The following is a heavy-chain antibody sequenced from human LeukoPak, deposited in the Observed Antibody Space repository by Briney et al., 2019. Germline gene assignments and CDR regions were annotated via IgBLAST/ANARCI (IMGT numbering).Heavy chain of an antibody. CDR1: GLSFLQFGGYG. CDR2: INTDGSST. CDR3: ANDRPGVGVDY. V-gene: IGHV3-74*01. D-gene: IGHD3-10*01. Sequence: PVGSLRLSCTASGLSFLQFGGYGMTWVRQAPGKGLEWVSRINTDGSSTSYADSVKGRFTISRDNAKNTLYLQMNSLRAEDTAVYYCANDRPGVGVDYWGQGTLVTVSS. J-gene: IGHJ4*02.